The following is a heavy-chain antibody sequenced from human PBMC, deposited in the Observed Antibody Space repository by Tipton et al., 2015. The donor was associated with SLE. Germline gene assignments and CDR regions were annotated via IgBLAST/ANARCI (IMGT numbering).Heavy chain of an antibody. V-gene: IGHV4-61*09. J-gene: IGHJ6*02. CDR3: ASSSLIAAAGTIYYYYGMDV. Sequence: LRLSCTVSGGSISSGSYYWSWIRQPAGKGLEWIGHIYTSGSTNYNPSLKSRVTMSVDTSKNQFSLKLSSVTAADTAVYYCASSSLIAAAGTIYYYYGMDVWGQGTTVTVSS. CDR2: IYTSGST. CDR1: GGSISSGSYY. D-gene: IGHD6-13*01.